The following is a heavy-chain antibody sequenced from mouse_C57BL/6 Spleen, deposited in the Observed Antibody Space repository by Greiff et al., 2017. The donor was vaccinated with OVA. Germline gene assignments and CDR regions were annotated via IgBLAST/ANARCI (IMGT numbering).Heavy chain of an antibody. Sequence: QVQLQQPGAELVKPGASVKLSCKASGYTFTSYWMHWVKQRPGQGLEWIGMIHPNSGSTNYNEKFKSKATLTVDKSSSTAYMQLSSLTSEDSAVYYGARGESPSEAYGPFAYWGQGTLVTVSA. CDR3: ARGESPSEAYGPFAY. V-gene: IGHV1-64*01. J-gene: IGHJ3*01. CDR1: GYTFTSYW. D-gene: IGHD1-2*01. CDR2: IHPNSGST.